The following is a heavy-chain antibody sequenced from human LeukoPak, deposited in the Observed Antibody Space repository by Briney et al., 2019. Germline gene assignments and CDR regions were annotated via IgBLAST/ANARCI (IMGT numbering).Heavy chain of an antibody. J-gene: IGHJ5*02. CDR3: ARVSASMDLSGWSYNWFDP. D-gene: IGHD6-19*01. V-gene: IGHV1-69*05. Sequence: SVKVSCKASGGTFSSYAISWVRQAPGQGLEWMGRIIPIFGTANYAQKFQGRVTITTDESTSTAYMELSSLRSEDTAVYYCARVSASMDLSGWSYNWFDPWGQGSLVAVSS. CDR1: GGTFSSYA. CDR2: IIPIFGTA.